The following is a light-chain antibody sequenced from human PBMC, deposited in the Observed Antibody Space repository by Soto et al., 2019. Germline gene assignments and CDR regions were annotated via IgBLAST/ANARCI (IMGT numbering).Light chain of an antibody. V-gene: IGKV2-30*01. CDR3: MQGTHWPPYT. J-gene: IGKJ2*01. Sequence: DVVMTQSPLSLPVTLGQPASISCRSSQSLVYSDGNTYLTWFQQRPGQSPRRLIYKVSNRDSGVPDRFSGSGSGTDFTLRISRVEAEDVGVYYCMQGTHWPPYTFGQGTKLDIK. CDR2: KVS. CDR1: QSLVYSDGNTY.